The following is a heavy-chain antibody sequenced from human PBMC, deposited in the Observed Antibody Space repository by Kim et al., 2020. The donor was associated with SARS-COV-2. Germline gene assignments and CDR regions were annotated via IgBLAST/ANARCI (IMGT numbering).Heavy chain of an antibody. V-gene: IGHV4-39*01. J-gene: IGHJ4*02. Sequence: NPSLKVRVTISVDPPKNQFSLKLSSVTAADTAVYYCARQEGLWSYYFDYWGQGTLVTVSS. CDR3: ARQEGLWSYYFDY. D-gene: IGHD5-18*01.